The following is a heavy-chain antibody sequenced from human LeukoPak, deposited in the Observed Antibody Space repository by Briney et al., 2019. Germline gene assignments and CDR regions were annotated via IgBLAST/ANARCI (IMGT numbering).Heavy chain of an antibody. Sequence: PGGSLRLSCAASGFTFSSYAMSWVRQAPGKGLEWVSAISGSGGSTYYADSVKGRFTISRDNSKNTLYLQMNSLRAEDTAVYYCAKDLLYYYDSSGYSDAFDIWGQGTMVTVSS. CDR2: ISGSGGST. D-gene: IGHD3-22*01. CDR3: AKDLLYYYDSSGYSDAFDI. J-gene: IGHJ3*02. CDR1: GFTFSSYA. V-gene: IGHV3-23*01.